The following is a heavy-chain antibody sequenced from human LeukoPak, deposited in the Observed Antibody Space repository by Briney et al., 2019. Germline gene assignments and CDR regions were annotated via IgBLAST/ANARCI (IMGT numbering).Heavy chain of an antibody. D-gene: IGHD3-9*01. CDR1: GGSFSGYY. CDR2: INHSGST. V-gene: IGHV4-34*01. Sequence: SETVSLTCAVYGGSFSGYYWSWIRQPPGKGLEWMGEINHSGSTNYNPSLKSRVTISVDTSKNQFSLKLSSVTAADTAVYYCARRPYYDILTGYYTPFDYWGQGTLVTVSS. CDR3: ARRPYYDILTGYYTPFDY. J-gene: IGHJ4*02.